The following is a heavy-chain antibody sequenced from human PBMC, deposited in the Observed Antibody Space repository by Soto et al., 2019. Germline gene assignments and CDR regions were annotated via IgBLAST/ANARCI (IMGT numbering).Heavy chain of an antibody. CDR1: GGSISSYY. V-gene: IGHV4-59*01. CDR2: IYYSGST. D-gene: IGHD6-13*01. CDR3: ARDRYSSCWQNWFDP. J-gene: IGHJ5*02. Sequence: PSETLSLTCTVSGGSISSYYWSWIRQPPGKGLEWIGYIYYSGSTNYNPSLKRRVAISVDTSKNQFSLKLSSVTAADTAVYYCARDRYSSCWQNWFDPWGQGTLVTVSS.